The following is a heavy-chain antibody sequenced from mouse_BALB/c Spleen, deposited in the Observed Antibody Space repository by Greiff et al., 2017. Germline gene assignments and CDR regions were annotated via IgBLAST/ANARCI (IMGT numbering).Heavy chain of an antibody. CDR1: GYTFTSYW. Sequence: VQLQQSGAELAKPGASVKMSCKASGYTFTSYWMHWVKQRPGQGLEWIGYINPSTGYTEYNQKFKDKATLTADKSSSTAYMQLSSQTSEDSAVYYCARLGPYAMDYWGQGTSVTVSS. D-gene: IGHD4-1*01. V-gene: IGHV1-7*01. CDR2: INPSTGYT. CDR3: ARLGPYAMDY. J-gene: IGHJ4*01.